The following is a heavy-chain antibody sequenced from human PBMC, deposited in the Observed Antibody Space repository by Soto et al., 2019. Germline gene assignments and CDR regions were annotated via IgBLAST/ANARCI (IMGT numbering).Heavy chain of an antibody. D-gene: IGHD1-26*01. Sequence: SETLSLTCTVSGGSISHYYWSWIRQPPGKGLEWIGYIHYSGPTNYNPSLKSRVAISVDTSRNQLSLKVSSVTAADTAVYYCARGQFIEPRPYYFDYWGQGILVTVS. V-gene: IGHV4-59*01. CDR1: GGSISHYY. J-gene: IGHJ4*02. CDR2: IHYSGPT. CDR3: ARGQFIEPRPYYFDY.